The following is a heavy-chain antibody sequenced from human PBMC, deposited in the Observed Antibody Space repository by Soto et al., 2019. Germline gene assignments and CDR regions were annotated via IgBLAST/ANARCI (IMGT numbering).Heavy chain of an antibody. CDR3: ARRWGRSFDY. Sequence: TSETLSLTRTVSGGSISSYYWSWIRQPPGKGLEWIGYIYYSGSTNYNPSLKSRVTISVDTSKNQFSLKLSSVTAADTAVYYCARRWGRSFDYWGQGTLVTVSS. CDR1: GGSISSYY. V-gene: IGHV4-59*08. CDR2: IYYSGST. J-gene: IGHJ4*02. D-gene: IGHD2-15*01.